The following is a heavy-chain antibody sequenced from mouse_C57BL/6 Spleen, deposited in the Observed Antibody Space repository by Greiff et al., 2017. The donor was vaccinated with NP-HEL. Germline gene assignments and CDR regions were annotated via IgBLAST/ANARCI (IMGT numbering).Heavy chain of an antibody. CDR2: ISYDGSN. J-gene: IGHJ4*01. CDR3: ARDTTVVAPMDY. D-gene: IGHD1-1*01. V-gene: IGHV3-6*01. CDR1: GYSITSGYY. Sequence: EVKLQESGPGLVKPSQSLSLTCSVTGYSITSGYYWNWIRQFPGNKLEWMGYISYDGSNNYNPSLKNRISITRDTSKNQFFLKLNSVTTEDTATYYCARDTTVVAPMDYWGQGTSVTVSS.